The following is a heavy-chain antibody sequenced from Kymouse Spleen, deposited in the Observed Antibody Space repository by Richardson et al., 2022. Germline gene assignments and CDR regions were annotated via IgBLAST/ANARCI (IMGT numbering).Heavy chain of an antibody. V-gene: IGHV1-2*04. CDR1: GYTFTGYY. D-gene: IGHD2-2*02. Sequence: QVQLVQSGAEVKKPGASVKVSCKASGYTFTGYYMHWVRQAPGQGLEWMGWINPNSGGTNYAQKFQGWVTMTRDTSISTAYMELSRLRSDDTAVYYCARAGGYCSSTSCYGFDYWGQGTLVTVSS. CDR2: INPNSGGT. CDR3: ARAGGYCSSTSCYGFDY. J-gene: IGHJ4*02.